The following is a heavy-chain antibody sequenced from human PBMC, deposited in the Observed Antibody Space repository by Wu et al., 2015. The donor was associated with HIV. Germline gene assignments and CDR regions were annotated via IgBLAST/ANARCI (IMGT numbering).Heavy chain of an antibody. CDR3: TSWANLAIPGQKGHY. CDR1: GGSFSGYY. CDR2: INQSGST. Sequence: QVQLQQWGAGLLKPSETLSLTCAVYGGSFSGYYWTLIRQPPWKGLEWIGEINQSGSTSYNPSLKSRVTISVDTSKNQFSLSLSSVTAADTAVYYCTSWANLAIPGQKGHYWGRGTLVTVSS. J-gene: IGHJ4*02. D-gene: IGHD3-3*02. V-gene: IGHV4-34*01.